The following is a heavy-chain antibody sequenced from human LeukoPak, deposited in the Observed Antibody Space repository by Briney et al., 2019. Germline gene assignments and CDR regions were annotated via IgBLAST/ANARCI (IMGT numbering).Heavy chain of an antibody. J-gene: IGHJ4*02. CDR2: ISNSTNYI. D-gene: IGHD3-3*01. Sequence: GESLRLSCAASGFTFSSYSMKWVSQAPGKGREWVSSISNSTNYIFYADSENGPSTISRDNPKTSLYMKTNCLRAECTAVYYSAMMYYDFWSGCSGYYFDDWGQGTLVTV. CDR3: AMMYYDFWSGCSGYYFDD. V-gene: IGHV3-21*01. CDR1: GFTFSSYS.